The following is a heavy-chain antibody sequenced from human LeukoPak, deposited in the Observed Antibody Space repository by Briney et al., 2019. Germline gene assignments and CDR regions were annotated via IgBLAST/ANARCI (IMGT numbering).Heavy chain of an antibody. CDR1: GFSLSTSSMC. CDR2: IDWDDDK. Sequence: SGPALVEPTQTLTLTCTFSGFSLSTSSMCVGWIRQPPGKALEWLARIDWDDDKYYSSSLKTRLTISKDTSKNQVVLTMTNMDPVDTATYYCARIRSGSYSMDYWGQGTLVIVSS. V-gene: IGHV2-70*11. CDR3: ARIRSGSYSMDY. D-gene: IGHD3-10*01. J-gene: IGHJ4*02.